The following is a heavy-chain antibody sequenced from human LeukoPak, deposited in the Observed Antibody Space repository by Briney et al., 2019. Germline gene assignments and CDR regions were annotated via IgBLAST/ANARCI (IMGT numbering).Heavy chain of an antibody. CDR3: TTGTWIQLWLADY. CDR1: GFTFSSYA. Sequence: PGGSLRLSCAASGFTFSSYAMHWVRQAPGKGLEWVGHVKSKTDGGTTDYATPVKGRFSISRDDSKNTLFLQMNSLKTEDTAVYYCTTGTWIQLWLADYWGQGTLVTVSS. J-gene: IGHJ4*02. V-gene: IGHV3-15*01. D-gene: IGHD5-18*01. CDR2: VKSKTDGGTT.